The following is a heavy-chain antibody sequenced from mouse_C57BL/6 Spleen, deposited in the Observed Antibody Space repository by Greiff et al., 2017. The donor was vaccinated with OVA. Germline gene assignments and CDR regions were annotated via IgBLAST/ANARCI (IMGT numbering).Heavy chain of an antibody. CDR2: ISYDGSN. J-gene: IGHJ2*01. CDR3: AREASFFDY. D-gene: IGHD6-1*01. V-gene: IGHV3-6*01. Sequence: EVQLVESGPGLVKPSQSLSLTCSVTGYSITSGYYWNWIRQFPGNKLEWMGYISYDGSNNYNPSLKNRISITRDTSKNQFFLKLNSVTTEDTATYYCAREASFFDYWGQGTTLTVSS. CDR1: GYSITSGYY.